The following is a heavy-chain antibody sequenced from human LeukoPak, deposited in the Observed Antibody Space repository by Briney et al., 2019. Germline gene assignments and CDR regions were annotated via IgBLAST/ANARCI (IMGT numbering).Heavy chain of an antibody. CDR1: GGSISSSSYY. D-gene: IGHD3-10*01. Sequence: PSETLSLTCTVSGGSISSSSYYWGWIRQPPGKGLEWIGYIYYSGSSNSNPSLKSRATISVDMSRKHFFLDLISVTAADTAVYYCARAVHYSGTSDQYTGGWYYFDFWGQGTRVTVSS. CDR3: ARAVHYSGTSDQYTGGWYYFDF. J-gene: IGHJ4*02. CDR2: IYYSGSS. V-gene: IGHV4-61*05.